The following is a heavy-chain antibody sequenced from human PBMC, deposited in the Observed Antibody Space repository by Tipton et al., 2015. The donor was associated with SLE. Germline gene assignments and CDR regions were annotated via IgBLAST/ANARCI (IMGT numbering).Heavy chain of an antibody. CDR3: TTNTIPRGYFDWSKRGDGASDI. CDR1: GFTFSNAW. CDR2: IKSKTDGGTA. Sequence: GSLRLSCAASGFTFSNAWMTWVRQAPGKGLEWVGRIKSKTDGGTADYAAPVNTRFTISRDDSKNTLYLQMNRLKIEDTAIYYCTTNTIPRGYFDWSKRGDGASDIWGQGTMVTVSS. V-gene: IGHV3-15*01. D-gene: IGHD3-9*01. J-gene: IGHJ3*02.